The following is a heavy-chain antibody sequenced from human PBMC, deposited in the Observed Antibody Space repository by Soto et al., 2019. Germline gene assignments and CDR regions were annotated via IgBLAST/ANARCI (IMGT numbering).Heavy chain of an antibody. CDR1: GYTFTSYA. D-gene: IGHD5-18*01. CDR2: INAGNGNT. Sequence: ASVKVSCKASGYTFTSYAMHWVRQAPGQRLEWMGWINAGNGNTKYSQKFQGRVTITRDTSASTAYMELSSLRSEDTAVYYCAREDRGYSYGLSENWFDPWGQGTLVTVSS. CDR3: AREDRGYSYGLSENWFDP. V-gene: IGHV1-3*01. J-gene: IGHJ5*02.